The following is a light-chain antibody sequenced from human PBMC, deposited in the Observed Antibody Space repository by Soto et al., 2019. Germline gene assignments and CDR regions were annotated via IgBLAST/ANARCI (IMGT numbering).Light chain of an antibody. CDR3: CSFVDSDTVL. J-gene: IGLJ3*02. CDR1: NSDVGGYNY. V-gene: IGLV2-8*01. Sequence: QSVLTQPPSASGSPGQSVTISCTGTNSDVGGYNYVSWYQQHPGKAPKLMICEVSKRPSGVPDRFSGSNSGNAASLTISGLQPEDEADYFCCSFVDSDTVLFGGGTKVTVL. CDR2: EVS.